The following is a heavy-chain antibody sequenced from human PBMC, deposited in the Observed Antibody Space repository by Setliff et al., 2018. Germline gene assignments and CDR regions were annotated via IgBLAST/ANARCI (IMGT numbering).Heavy chain of an antibody. CDR2: INWNGVSI. CDR1: GFSFHDYG. J-gene: IGHJ6*03. Sequence: ETLSLSCAASGFSFHDYGMGWVRQAPGKGLEWVSSINWNGVSIGYADSVKGRFTISRDNAKNSLYLQMNSLRAEDTALYYCARVPRIIIMVGVISHYYYMDVWGKGTTVTVSS. D-gene: IGHD3-3*02. CDR3: ARVPRIIIMVGVISHYYYMDV. V-gene: IGHV3-20*04.